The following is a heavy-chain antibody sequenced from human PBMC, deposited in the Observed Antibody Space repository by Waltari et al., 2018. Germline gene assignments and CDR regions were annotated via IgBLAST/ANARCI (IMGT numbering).Heavy chain of an antibody. V-gene: IGHV3-23*01. Sequence: TASGFTFNTYAMNWVRRAPGRGLEWVSTIIGKTDTAYYAEAVKGRFTISRDTSKNTLYLQMNSLRADDTAIYYCAKSLGEVSRPNDYWGQGTLVTVSS. CDR3: AKSLGEVSRPNDY. D-gene: IGHD3-16*01. CDR2: IIGKTDTA. CDR1: GFTFNTYA. J-gene: IGHJ4*02.